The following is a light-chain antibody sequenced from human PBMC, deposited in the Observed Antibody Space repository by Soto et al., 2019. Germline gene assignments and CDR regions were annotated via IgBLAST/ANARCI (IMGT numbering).Light chain of an antibody. CDR2: GNS. J-gene: IGLJ1*01. Sequence: QSVLTQPPSVSGAPGQRVTISCTGSSSNIGAGYDVHWYQQLPGAAPKLLIYGNSNRPSGVPDRFSGSRSGTSASLAITGLQPEDEADYYCSSFAGSNNFPYVFGTGTKLTVL. CDR3: SSFAGSNNFPYV. CDR1: SSNIGAGYD. V-gene: IGLV1-40*01.